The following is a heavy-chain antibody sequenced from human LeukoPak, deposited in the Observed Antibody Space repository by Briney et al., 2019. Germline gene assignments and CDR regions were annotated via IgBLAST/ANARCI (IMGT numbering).Heavy chain of an antibody. D-gene: IGHD3-22*01. CDR2: IRSSGSTI. Sequence: YYWGWIRQPPGKGLEWVSYIRSSGSTIYYADSVKGRFTISRDNAKNSLYLQMNSLRDEDTAVYYCARDPAHSSGPFDCWGQGTLVTVSS. V-gene: IGHV3-11*04. J-gene: IGHJ4*02. CDR3: ARDPAHSSGPFDC. CDR1: YY.